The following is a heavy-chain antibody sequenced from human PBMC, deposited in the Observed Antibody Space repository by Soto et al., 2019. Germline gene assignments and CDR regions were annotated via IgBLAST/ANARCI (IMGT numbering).Heavy chain of an antibody. D-gene: IGHD3-10*01. CDR2: ISPHRDDT. CDR3: ARDLDGSGSYYTNY. Sequence: ASVKVSCKTSGYTFSSIGISWVRQAPGQGLEWMGWISPHRDDTYYAQRLQGRVTMTTDTSTSTAYMELRSLRSDDTAVYFCARDLDGSGSYYTNYWGKGTLVTVYS. V-gene: IGHV1-18*01. CDR1: GYTFSSIG. J-gene: IGHJ4*02.